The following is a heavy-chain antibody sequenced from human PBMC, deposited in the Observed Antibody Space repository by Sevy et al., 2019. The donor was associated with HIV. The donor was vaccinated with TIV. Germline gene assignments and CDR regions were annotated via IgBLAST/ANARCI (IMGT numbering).Heavy chain of an antibody. CDR2: IYYSGNT. D-gene: IGHD2-2*02. V-gene: IGHV4-39*01. Sequence: SETLSLTCTVSGGSISSGTYYWGWIRQPPGKGLEWLGSIYYSGNTYYNPSLKSRVTISVDTAKDQFSLNLSSVTAADTAVYYCARHTSSCTGDYYYGMDVWGQGTTVTVSS. CDR3: ARHTSSCTGDYYYGMDV. CDR1: GGSISSGTYY. J-gene: IGHJ6*02.